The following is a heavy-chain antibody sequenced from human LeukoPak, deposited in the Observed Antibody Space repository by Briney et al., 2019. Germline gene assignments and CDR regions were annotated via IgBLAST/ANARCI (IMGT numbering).Heavy chain of an antibody. J-gene: IGHJ3*02. Sequence: GSAVKVSCKGSGGTFSSYAISWVGQAPGQGVEWMGGIIPIFGTANYAQKFQGRVTITTDESTSTPYMEPSSLRSEDTAVYYCARDKRSYDFWSDLPDAFDIWGQGTMVTVSS. CDR2: IIPIFGTA. CDR1: GGTFSSYA. V-gene: IGHV1-69*05. D-gene: IGHD3-3*01. CDR3: ARDKRSYDFWSDLPDAFDI.